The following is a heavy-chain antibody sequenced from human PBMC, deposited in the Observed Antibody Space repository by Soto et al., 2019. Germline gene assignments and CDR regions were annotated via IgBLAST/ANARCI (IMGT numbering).Heavy chain of an antibody. CDR3: ARPREAGKNYYGVEV. Sequence: RGESLKISCKGSGYSFTSYWIGWVRQMPGKGLEWMGIIYPGDSDTRYSPSFQGQVTISADKSISTAYVQWSSLKASDTAMYYCARPREAGKNYYGVEVWGQGTTVTVSS. J-gene: IGHJ6*02. V-gene: IGHV5-51*01. D-gene: IGHD6-19*01. CDR2: IYPGDSDT. CDR1: GYSFTSYW.